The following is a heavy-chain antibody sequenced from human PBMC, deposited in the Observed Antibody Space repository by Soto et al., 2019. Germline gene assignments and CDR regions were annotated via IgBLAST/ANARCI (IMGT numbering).Heavy chain of an antibody. CDR1: GSTFSNYG. V-gene: IGHV3-33*06. Sequence: VQLVESGGGVVQPGRSLRLSCVASGSTFSNYGMHWVRQAPGKGPEWVAVIWYDGSTKDYGESVKGRITISRDNFKNTMYLDLTTPRSEEQAVYYCAKDGGSHGPSYFDSWGQGSLVIVSS. J-gene: IGHJ4*02. D-gene: IGHD3-16*01. CDR3: AKDGGSHGPSYFDS. CDR2: IWYDGSTK.